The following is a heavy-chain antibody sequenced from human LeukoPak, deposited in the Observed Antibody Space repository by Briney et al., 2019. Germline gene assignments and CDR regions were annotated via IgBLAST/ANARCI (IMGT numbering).Heavy chain of an antibody. CDR3: AKRGVVIRVILVGFHKEAYYFDA. V-gene: IGHV3-23*01. CDR2: ISGSAGGT. D-gene: IGHD3-22*01. CDR1: GITLSNYG. Sequence: PGGSLRLSCAVSGITLSNYGMSWVRQAPGKGLEWVAGISGSAGGTNYANSVKGRFTISRDNRKNTLYLQMNSLRADDTAIYFCAKRGVVIRVILVGFHKEAYYFDAWGQGALVTVSP. J-gene: IGHJ4*02.